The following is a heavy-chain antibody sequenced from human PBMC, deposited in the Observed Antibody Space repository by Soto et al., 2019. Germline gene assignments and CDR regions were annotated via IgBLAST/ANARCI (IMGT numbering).Heavy chain of an antibody. CDR2: IYYSGST. V-gene: IGHV4-39*01. CDR3: ARQSPCSGGSGRHDY. CDR1: GGSISSSSYY. J-gene: IGHJ4*02. Sequence: SETLSLTCTVSGGSISSSSYYWGWIRQPPGKGLEWIGSIYYSGSTYSNPSLKSRVTKSVDTSKNQYSLRLSSVTAADTAVYYCARQSPCSGGSGRHDYWGQGTLVTVSS. D-gene: IGHD2-15*01.